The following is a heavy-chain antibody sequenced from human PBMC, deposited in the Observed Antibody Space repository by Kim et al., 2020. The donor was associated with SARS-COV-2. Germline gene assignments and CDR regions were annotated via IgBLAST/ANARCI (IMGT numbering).Heavy chain of an antibody. CDR3: ARNLVGDTDLGP. J-gene: IGHJ5*02. V-gene: IGHV3-30*03. CDR1: GFTFSSHV. D-gene: IGHD1-26*01. Sequence: GGSLRLSCAASGFTFSSHVMHWVRQAPDKGLEWVALISYEGSTQKYTDSVKGRFTVSRDNSKNTLFLQMNSLRPEDKAVYYCARNLVGDTDLGPWGQGTLVTVSS. CDR2: ISYEGSTQ.